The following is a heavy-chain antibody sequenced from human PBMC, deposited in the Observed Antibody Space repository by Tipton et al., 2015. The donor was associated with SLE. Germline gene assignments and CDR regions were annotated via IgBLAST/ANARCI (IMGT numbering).Heavy chain of an antibody. J-gene: IGHJ6*02. V-gene: IGHV3-53*05. CDR2: IYAGGNT. D-gene: IGHD4-17*01. CDR3: ASSGAPGYGDPTEYYYYGMDV. CDR1: GFTVSSNY. Sequence: GSLRLSCEASGFTVSSNYMSWVRQAPGKGLEWVSVIYAGGNTYYADSVKGRFTISRDNSKNTLYLQMNSLKTEDTAVYYCASSGAPGYGDPTEYYYYGMDVWGQGTAVTVSS.